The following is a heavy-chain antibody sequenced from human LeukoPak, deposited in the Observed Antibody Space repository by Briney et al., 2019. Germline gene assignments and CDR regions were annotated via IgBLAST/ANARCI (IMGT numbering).Heavy chain of an antibody. Sequence: PSETLSLTCTVSGGAITSYYWSWIRQPPGRGLEWIGYIYSIGSTNYNPSLQSRVTISVDTSENQFSLKLTSVTAADTAMYYCARGEGSGWYWAFDIWGQGTMVTVSS. V-gene: IGHV4-59*01. CDR1: GGAITSYY. CDR2: IYSIGST. J-gene: IGHJ3*02. D-gene: IGHD6-19*01. CDR3: ARGEGSGWYWAFDI.